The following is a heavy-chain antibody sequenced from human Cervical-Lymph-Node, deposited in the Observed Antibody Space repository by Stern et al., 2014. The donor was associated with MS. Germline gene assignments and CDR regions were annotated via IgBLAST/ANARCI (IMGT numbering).Heavy chain of an antibody. Sequence: QMQLVQSGAEVKKPGASVTISCKASGYTFTSYAIHWVRQAPGQRLEWMGWITPGNGNTRYSQKVQDRVTITRDTSASTAYVELSGLRSEDTAVYYCARSIAGYGDFYHGAFDIWGQGTVVTVSS. J-gene: IGHJ3*02. CDR1: GYTFTSYA. D-gene: IGHD4-17*01. V-gene: IGHV1-3*01. CDR3: ARSIAGYGDFYHGAFDI. CDR2: ITPGNGNT.